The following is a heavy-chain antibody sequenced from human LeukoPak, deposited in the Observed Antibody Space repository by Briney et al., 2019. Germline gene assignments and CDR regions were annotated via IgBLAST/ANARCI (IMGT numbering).Heavy chain of an antibody. CDR2: ISGSGGST. D-gene: IGHD3-22*01. V-gene: IGHV3-23*01. CDR1: GFTFSSYA. CDR3: ANMDSSGPPGDY. J-gene: IGHJ4*02. Sequence: PGGSLRLSCVASGFTFSSYAMSWVRQAPGKGLEWVSAISGSGGSTYYADSVKGRFTISRDNSKNTLYLQMNSLRAEDTAVYYCANMDSSGPPGDYWGQGTLVTVSS.